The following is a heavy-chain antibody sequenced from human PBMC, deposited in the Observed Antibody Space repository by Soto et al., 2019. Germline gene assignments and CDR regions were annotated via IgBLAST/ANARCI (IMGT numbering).Heavy chain of an antibody. Sequence: AWSLRLSCAASGFTFRSFTMNWVRQAPGKGLEWVSTISSNSAYIYYTDALRGRFTISRDNAKNSLHLQMNSLRAEDTAVYYCTRDESRDSSARGWFDPWGPGTVGTLSA. J-gene: IGHJ5*02. D-gene: IGHD6-13*01. CDR3: TRDESRDSSARGWFDP. CDR1: GFTFRSFT. CDR2: ISSNSAYI. V-gene: IGHV3-21*01.